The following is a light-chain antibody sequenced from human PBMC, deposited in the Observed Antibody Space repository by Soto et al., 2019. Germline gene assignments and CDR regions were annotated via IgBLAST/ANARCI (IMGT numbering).Light chain of an antibody. CDR3: HQANSFPRT. CDR1: QRISSW. J-gene: IGKJ4*01. CDR2: DAS. Sequence: DIQMTQSPSSVSASVGDRVTITCRPGQRISSWLAWYQQKPEKAPKLVIYDASSLQSGVPSRFSGSGSGTDFTLTISSLQPEDFATYYCHQANSFPRTFGGGTKVDIK. V-gene: IGKV1-12*01.